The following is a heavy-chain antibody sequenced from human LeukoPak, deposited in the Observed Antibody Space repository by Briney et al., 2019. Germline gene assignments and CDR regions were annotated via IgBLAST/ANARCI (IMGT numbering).Heavy chain of an antibody. CDR1: GYTFTAYY. V-gene: IGHV1-69*05. CDR3: ARGRVRYCTNGVCYISWFDP. Sequence: GASVTVSCKASGYTFTAYYIHWVRQAPGQGLEWMGGIIPMFGTAKYAQKCQGRVTITTDKSTSTAYMELSSLRSDDTAVYYCARGRVRYCTNGVCYISWFDPWGQGTLVTVSS. CDR2: IIPMFGTA. J-gene: IGHJ5*02. D-gene: IGHD2-8*01.